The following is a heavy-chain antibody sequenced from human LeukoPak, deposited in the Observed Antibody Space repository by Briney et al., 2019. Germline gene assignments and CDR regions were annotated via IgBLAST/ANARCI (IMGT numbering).Heavy chain of an antibody. CDR3: ARGRGDCSSGVCYTAYFYYGMDV. J-gene: IGHJ6*02. CDR1: GGTFSSYV. CDR2: IIPIFGTA. Sequence: SVKVSCKASGGTFSSYVISWVRQAPGQGLEWMGGIIPIFGTANYAQKFQGRVTITADESTSTAYMELSSLRSEDTAVYCCARGRGDCSSGVCYTAYFYYGMDVWGQGTTVTVSS. D-gene: IGHD2-8*01. V-gene: IGHV1-69*01.